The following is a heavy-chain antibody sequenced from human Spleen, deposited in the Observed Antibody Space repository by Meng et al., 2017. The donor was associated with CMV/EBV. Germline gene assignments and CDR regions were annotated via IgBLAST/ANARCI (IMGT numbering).Heavy chain of an antibody. CDR3: ARWIGCSSTSCFDAFDI. CDR2: IKQDGSEK. J-gene: IGHJ3*02. V-gene: IGHV3-7*01. Sequence: GGSLRLSCAASGFTFSSYWMSWVRQAPGKGLEWVANIKQDGSEKYYVDSVKGRFTISRDNAKNSLYLQMNSLRAEDTAVYYCARWIGCSSTSCFDAFDIWGQGTMVTVSS. D-gene: IGHD2-2*01. CDR1: GFTFSSYW.